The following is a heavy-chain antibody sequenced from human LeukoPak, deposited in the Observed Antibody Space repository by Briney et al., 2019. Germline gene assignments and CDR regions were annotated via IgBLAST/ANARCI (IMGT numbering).Heavy chain of an antibody. V-gene: IGHV1-69*06. CDR2: IIPIFGTA. Sequence: GASVKVSCKASGGTFSSYAISWVRQAPGQGLEWMGGIIPIFGTANYAQKFQGRVTITADKSTSTAYMELSSLRSEDTAVYYCATTPPRWYSYGSLDAFDIWGQGTMVTVSS. D-gene: IGHD5-18*01. J-gene: IGHJ3*02. CDR3: ATTPPRWYSYGSLDAFDI. CDR1: GGTFSSYA.